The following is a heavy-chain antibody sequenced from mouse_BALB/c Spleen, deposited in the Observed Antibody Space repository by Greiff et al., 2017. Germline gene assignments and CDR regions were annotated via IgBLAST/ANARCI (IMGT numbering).Heavy chain of an antibody. Sequence: VKLMESGAELAKPGASVKMSCKASGYTFTSYWMHWVKQRPGQGLEWIGYINPSTGYTEYNQKFKDKATLTADKSSSTAYMQLSSLTSEDSAVYYCVRGGGRAAFDYWGQGTTLTVSS. CDR1: GYTFTSYW. J-gene: IGHJ2*01. CDR3: VRGGGRAAFDY. V-gene: IGHV1-7*01. D-gene: IGHD3-1*01. CDR2: INPSTGYT.